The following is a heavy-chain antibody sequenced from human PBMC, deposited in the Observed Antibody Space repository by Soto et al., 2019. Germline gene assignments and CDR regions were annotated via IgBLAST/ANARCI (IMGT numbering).Heavy chain of an antibody. J-gene: IGHJ5*02. D-gene: IGHD2-15*01. CDR2: IFSNDER. CDR1: GFSLSNAEMG. V-gene: IGHV2-26*01. Sequence: QVTLKESGPVLVKPTETLTLTCTVSGFSLSNAEMGVSWIRQPPGKALQWLAHIFSNDERRFSTTLKNRLSISKDTSNSQVVRMMTNMGPVYTATYYCAQTEDGGRSRAPAGWFDAWGQGTLVTVSS. CDR3: AQTEDGGRSRAPAGWFDA.